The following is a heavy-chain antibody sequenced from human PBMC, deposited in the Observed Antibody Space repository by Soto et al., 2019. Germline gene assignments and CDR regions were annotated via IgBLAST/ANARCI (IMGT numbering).Heavy chain of an antibody. CDR2: ISSSSSYI. CDR3: ARDYCSAGSCYTFDN. J-gene: IGHJ4*02. Sequence: GGSLRLSCAASGFTFSSYSMNWFRQAPGKGLEWVSSISSSSSYIYYADSVGGRFTISRDNAKNSLYLQMNSLRAEDTAVYYCARDYCSAGSCYTFDNWCQGTLVAVSS. D-gene: IGHD2-15*01. CDR1: GFTFSSYS. V-gene: IGHV3-21*01.